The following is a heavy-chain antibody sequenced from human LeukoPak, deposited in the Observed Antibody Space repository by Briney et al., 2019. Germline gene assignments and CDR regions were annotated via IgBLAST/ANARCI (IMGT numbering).Heavy chain of an antibody. CDR3: ARAGIAARPYNWFDP. V-gene: IGHV1-2*02. J-gene: IGHJ5*02. CDR1: GYTFTGYY. CDR2: INPNSGGT. Sequence: ASVKVSCKASGYTFTGYYMHWVRQAPGQGLEWMGWINPNSGGTNYAQKFQGRVTMTRDTSISTAYMELSSLRSEDTAVYYCARAGIAARPYNWFDPWGQGTLVTVSS. D-gene: IGHD6-6*01.